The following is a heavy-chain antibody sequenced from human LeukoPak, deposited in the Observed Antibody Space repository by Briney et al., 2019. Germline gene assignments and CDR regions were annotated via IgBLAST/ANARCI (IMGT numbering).Heavy chain of an antibody. CDR2: IKEDGTLS. CDR3: ATEGTDGRGSFGWFDA. V-gene: IGHV3-7*01. D-gene: IGHD3-10*01. J-gene: IGHJ5*02. Sequence: GGSLRLSCAASGFTFSRYWMSWVRQAPGKGLEWVANIKEDGTLSYYVDSVKGRFTISRDNAKNSLFLQLNSLRAEDTAVYYCATEGTDGRGSFGWFDAWGQGTLVTVSS. CDR1: GFTFSRYW.